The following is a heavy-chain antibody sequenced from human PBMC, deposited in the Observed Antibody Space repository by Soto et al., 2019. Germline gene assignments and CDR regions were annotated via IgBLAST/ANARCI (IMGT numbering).Heavy chain of an antibody. V-gene: IGHV1-8*01. Sequence: ASVKVYCKAAGYTFTIYDINWVRQATGQGLEWMGWMNPNSGNTGYAQKFQGRVTMTRNTSISTAYMELSSLRSEDTAVYYCASDSSGWSHDAFDIWGQGTIVTVSS. D-gene: IGHD6-19*01. J-gene: IGHJ3*02. CDR1: GYTFTIYD. CDR3: ASDSSGWSHDAFDI. CDR2: MNPNSGNT.